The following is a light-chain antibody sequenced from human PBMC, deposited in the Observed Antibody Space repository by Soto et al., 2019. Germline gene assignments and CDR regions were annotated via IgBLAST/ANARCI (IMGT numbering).Light chain of an antibody. CDR2: KVT. CDR3: ASSTSDSLYV. Sequence: QSALTQPASVSGSPGQSITISCTGTSSDVGGNKYVSWYQQYPGKIPKLLINKVTNRPSGVSYRFSGSKSGNTASLTISALLAEDEADYFCASSTSDSLYVFGTGTKVTVL. V-gene: IGLV2-14*01. J-gene: IGLJ1*01. CDR1: SSDVGGNKY.